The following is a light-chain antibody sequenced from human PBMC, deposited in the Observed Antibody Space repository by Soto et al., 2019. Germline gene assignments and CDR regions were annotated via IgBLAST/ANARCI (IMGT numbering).Light chain of an antibody. CDR2: DAS. CDR1: QSVSSY. CDR3: QQRSNWPPIT. V-gene: IGKV3-11*01. Sequence: EIVLTQTPATLSLSPGERATLSCMASQSVSSYLAWYQQKPVQAPRLLIYDASTRATGIPARFSGSGSGKDFTLTISSPEPEDFAVYYCQQRSNWPPITFGQGRLLEVK. J-gene: IGKJ5*01.